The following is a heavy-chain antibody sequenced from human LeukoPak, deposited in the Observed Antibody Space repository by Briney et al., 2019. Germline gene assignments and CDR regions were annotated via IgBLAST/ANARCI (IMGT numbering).Heavy chain of an antibody. D-gene: IGHD5-18*01. CDR1: GFTFSSYG. Sequence: GGSLRLSCAASGFTFSSYGMHWVRQAPGKGLEWVAVIWYDGNNKDYADSVKGRFSISRDTSKNTLYLQMNSLRAEDTAVYYCAKGSYSYASVVYFDYWGQGTLVTGSS. V-gene: IGHV3-33*06. CDR3: AKGSYSYASVVYFDY. J-gene: IGHJ4*02. CDR2: IWYDGNNK.